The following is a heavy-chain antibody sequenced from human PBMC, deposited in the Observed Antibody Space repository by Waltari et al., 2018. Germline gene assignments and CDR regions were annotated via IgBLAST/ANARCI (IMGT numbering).Heavy chain of an antibody. J-gene: IGHJ4*02. V-gene: IGHV3-30*01. CDR2: ISYDGRNK. D-gene: IGHD3-22*01. Sequence: QVQLVESGGGVVQPGRSLRLSCAASGFTFSSYAMHWVRQAPGKGLEWGAVISYDGRNKYYADSVKGRFTISRDNSKNTLYLQMNSLRAEDTAVYYCARVSLSSVLSPLGYWGQGTLVTVSS. CDR3: ARVSLSSVLSPLGY. CDR1: GFTFSSYA.